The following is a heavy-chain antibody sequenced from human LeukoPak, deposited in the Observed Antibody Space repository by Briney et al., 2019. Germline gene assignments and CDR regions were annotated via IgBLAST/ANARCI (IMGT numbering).Heavy chain of an antibody. J-gene: IGHJ4*02. CDR2: IYTGVST. CDR1: GFTVRGNY. V-gene: IGHV3-53*01. Sequence: TGGSLRLSCVASGFTVRGNYMSWVRQAPGKGLEWVSVIYTGVSTYYADSVKGRSTISRDNSKNTVYLQINRLRAEDTAVYYCASYPATGAYFDCWGQGTLVTVSS. CDR3: ASYPATGAYFDC. D-gene: IGHD6-25*01.